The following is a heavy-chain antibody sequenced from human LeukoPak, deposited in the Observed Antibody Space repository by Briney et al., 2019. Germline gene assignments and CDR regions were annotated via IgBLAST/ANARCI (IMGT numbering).Heavy chain of an antibody. V-gene: IGHV3-9*01. CDR2: ISWNSGSI. CDR3: ACQLLGEAFDI. D-gene: IGHD2-2*01. Sequence: GGSLRLSCAASGVTFNDYAMHWVRQAPAKGLERVSGISWNSGSIGYADSVKGRFPISRYNAKNSLYLQMNSLRAEDTALYYCACQLLGEAFDIWGQGTMVTVSS. CDR1: GVTFNDYA. J-gene: IGHJ3*02.